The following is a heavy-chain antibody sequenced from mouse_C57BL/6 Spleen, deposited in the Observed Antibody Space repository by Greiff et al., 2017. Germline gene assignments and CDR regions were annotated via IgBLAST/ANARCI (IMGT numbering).Heavy chain of an antibody. J-gene: IGHJ4*01. D-gene: IGHD1-1*02. CDR1: GYAFSSSW. V-gene: IGHV1-82*01. Sequence: QVQLQQSGPELVKPGASVKISCKASGYAFSSSWMNWVKQRPGKGLEWIGRIYPGDGDTNYNGKFKGKATLTADKSSSTAYMQLSSLTSEDSAVYFCARYGRRAMDYWGQGTSVTVSS. CDR3: ARYGRRAMDY. CDR2: IYPGDGDT.